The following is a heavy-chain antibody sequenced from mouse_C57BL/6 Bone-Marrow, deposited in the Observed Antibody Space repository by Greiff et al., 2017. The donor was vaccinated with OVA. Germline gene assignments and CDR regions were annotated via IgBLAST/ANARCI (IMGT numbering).Heavy chain of an antibody. D-gene: IGHD4-1*01. CDR1: GISITTGNYR. CDR3: ARDGRGDWYFDV. V-gene: IGHV3-5*01. CDR2: IYYSGTI. J-gene: IGHJ1*03. Sequence: VQLQQSGPGLVKPSQTVFLTCTVTGISITTGNYRWSWIRQFPGNKLEWIGYIYYSGTITYNPSLTSRTTITRDTPKNQFFLEMNSLTAEDTATYYCARDGRGDWYFDVWGTGTTVTVSS.